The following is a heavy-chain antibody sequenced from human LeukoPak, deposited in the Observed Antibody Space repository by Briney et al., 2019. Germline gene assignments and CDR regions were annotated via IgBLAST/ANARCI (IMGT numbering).Heavy chain of an antibody. D-gene: IGHD2-15*01. CDR3: ASVDCSGGSCQGNY. V-gene: IGHV1-18*01. CDR2: ISAYNGNT. CDR1: GGTFISYA. J-gene: IGHJ4*02. Sequence: GASVKVSCKASGGTFISYAISWVRQAPGQGLEWMGWISAYNGNTNYAQKLQGRVTMTTDTSTSTAYMELRSLRSDDTAVYYCASVDCSGGSCQGNYWGQGTLVTVSS.